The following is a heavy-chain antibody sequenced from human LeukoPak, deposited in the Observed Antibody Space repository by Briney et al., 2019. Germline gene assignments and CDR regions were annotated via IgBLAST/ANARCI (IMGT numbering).Heavy chain of an antibody. V-gene: IGHV3-30*04. Sequence: GGTLRLSCAASGFTFSSYEMNWVRQAPGKGLEWVAVISYDGSNKYYADSVKGRFTISRDNSKNTLYLQMNSLRAEDTAVYYCAKDRRPNSYSSSWLDYWGQGTLITVSS. CDR1: GFTFSSYE. J-gene: IGHJ4*02. CDR2: ISYDGSNK. CDR3: AKDRRPNSYSSSWLDY. D-gene: IGHD6-13*01.